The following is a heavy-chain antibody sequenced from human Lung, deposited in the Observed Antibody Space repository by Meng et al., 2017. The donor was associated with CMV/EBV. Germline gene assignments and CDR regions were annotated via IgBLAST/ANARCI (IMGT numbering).Heavy chain of an antibody. CDR2: ISAYNGNT. Sequence: SGYNFGHDGVSWVRQAPGQGLEWVGWISAYNGNTQYAQKLRGRVTMTTDTATNTAYMEVRSLRSDDTAVYYCARDVPASGALMLDYWGQGSLVTVSS. D-gene: IGHD6-13*01. V-gene: IGHV1-18*01. J-gene: IGHJ4*02. CDR1: GYNFGHDG. CDR3: ARDVPASGALMLDY.